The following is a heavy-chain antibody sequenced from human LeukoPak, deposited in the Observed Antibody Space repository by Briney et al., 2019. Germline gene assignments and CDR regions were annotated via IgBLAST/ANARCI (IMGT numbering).Heavy chain of an antibody. CDR1: GYTFTSYY. V-gene: IGHV1-46*01. Sequence: ASVRVSCKASGYTFTSYYMHWVRQAPGQGLEWMGIINPSGGSTSYAQKFQGRVTMTRDTSTSTVYMELSSLRSEDTAVYYCARAISGGAAMIGWGQGTLVTVSS. CDR3: ARAISGGAAMIG. D-gene: IGHD2-2*01. J-gene: IGHJ4*02. CDR2: INPSGGST.